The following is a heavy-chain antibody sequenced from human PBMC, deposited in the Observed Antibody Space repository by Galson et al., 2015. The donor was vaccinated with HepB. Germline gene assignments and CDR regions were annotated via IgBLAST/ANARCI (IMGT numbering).Heavy chain of an antibody. D-gene: IGHD6-6*01. CDR2: INPSGGST. J-gene: IGHJ6*03. Sequence: SVKVSCKASGYTFTSYYMHWVRQAPGQGLEWVGIINPSGGSTSYAQKFQGRVTMTRDTSTSTVYMELSSLRSEDTAVYYCARAGFASSSASANYYMDVWGKGTTVTVSS. CDR1: GYTFTSYY. V-gene: IGHV1-46*01. CDR3: ARAGFASSSASANYYMDV.